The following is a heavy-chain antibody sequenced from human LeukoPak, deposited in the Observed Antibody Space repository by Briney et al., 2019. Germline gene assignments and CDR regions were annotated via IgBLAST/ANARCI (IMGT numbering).Heavy chain of an antibody. CDR1: GGSISSSSYY. J-gene: IGHJ4*02. D-gene: IGHD6-25*01. CDR2: IYYSGST. CDR3: ASYSSGHLFVFDY. V-gene: IGHV4-39*01. Sequence: PSETLSLTCTVSGGSISSSSYYWGWIRQPPGKGLEWIGSIYYSGSTYYNPSLKSRVTMSVDTSKNQFSLKLSSVTAADTAVYYCASYSSGHLFVFDYWGQGTLVTVSS.